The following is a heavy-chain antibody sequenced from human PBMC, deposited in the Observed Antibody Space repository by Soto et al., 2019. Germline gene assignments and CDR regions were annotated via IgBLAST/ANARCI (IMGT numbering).Heavy chain of an antibody. V-gene: IGHV4-34*01. CDR1: GGSFSGYY. Sequence: SETLSLTCAVYGGSFSGYYWSWIRQPPGKGLEWIGEINHSGSTNYNPSLKSRVTISVDTSKNQFSLKLSSVTAADTAVYYCARERNYDFWSGYFGTRVYYYYGMDVWGQGTTVTVS. D-gene: IGHD3-3*01. CDR3: ARERNYDFWSGYFGTRVYYYYGMDV. CDR2: INHSGST. J-gene: IGHJ6*02.